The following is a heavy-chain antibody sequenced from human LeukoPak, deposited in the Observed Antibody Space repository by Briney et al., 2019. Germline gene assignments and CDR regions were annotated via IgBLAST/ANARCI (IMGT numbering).Heavy chain of an antibody. J-gene: IGHJ3*02. CDR1: GYTFTSYY. Sequence: ASVKVSCKASGYTFTSYYMHWVRQAPGQGLEWMGIINPSGGSTSYAQKFQGRVTMTRDTSTSTVYMELSSLRSEDTAVYYCARDAYYYDSSGYYYDAFDIWGQGTMVTVSS. CDR3: ARDAYYYDSSGYYYDAFDI. V-gene: IGHV1-46*01. D-gene: IGHD3-22*01. CDR2: INPSGGST.